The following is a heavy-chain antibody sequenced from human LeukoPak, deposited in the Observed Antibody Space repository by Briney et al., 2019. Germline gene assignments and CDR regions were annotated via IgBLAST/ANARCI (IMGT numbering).Heavy chain of an antibody. CDR2: INPFSGGT. CDR3: ARGGYDLDY. D-gene: IGHD3-22*01. V-gene: IGHV1-2*04. Sequence: ASVKVSCKVSGYTLTELSMHWVRQAPGQGLEWMGWINPFSGGTKYAQKFQGWVTMTRDTSISTAYMELSRLTSDDTAVYYCARGGYDLDYWGQGTLVTVSS. J-gene: IGHJ4*02. CDR1: GYTLTELS.